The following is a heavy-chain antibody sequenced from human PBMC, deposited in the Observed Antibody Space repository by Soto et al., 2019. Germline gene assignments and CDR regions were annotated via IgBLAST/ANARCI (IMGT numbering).Heavy chain of an antibody. V-gene: IGHV1-69*13. D-gene: IGHD3-22*01. J-gene: IGHJ3*02. Sequence: SVKVSCKASGYTFTSYAMHWVRQAPGQGLEWMGGIIPIFGTANYAQKFQGRVTITADESTSTAYMELSSLRSEDTAVYYCAREQYYYDSSGYSPAGFDIWGQGTMVTVSS. CDR3: AREQYYYDSSGYSPAGFDI. CDR1: GYTFTSYA. CDR2: IIPIFGTA.